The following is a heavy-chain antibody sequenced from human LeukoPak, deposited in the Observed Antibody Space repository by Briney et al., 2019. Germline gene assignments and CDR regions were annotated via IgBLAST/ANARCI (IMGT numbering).Heavy chain of an antibody. CDR2: IGGSGSYT. J-gene: IGHJ4*02. D-gene: IGHD6-13*01. V-gene: IGHV3-23*01. Sequence: GGSLRLSCAASGFTFSTYAMIWLREAPGKGLEWVSVIGGSGSYTYSADSVKGRFTISRDNSKDTLYLQMNSLRPEDTAVYYCARDWYDYWGQGTLVTVSS. CDR1: GFTFSTYA. CDR3: ARDWYDY.